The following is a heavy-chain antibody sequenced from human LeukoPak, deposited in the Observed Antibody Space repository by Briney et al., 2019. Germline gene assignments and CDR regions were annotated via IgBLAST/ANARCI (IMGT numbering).Heavy chain of an antibody. V-gene: IGHV1-2*02. CDR1: GYTFTYYF. D-gene: IGHD2-2*01. CDR2: INPTSGDT. Sequence: GASVKVSCKAYGYTFTYYFIHWVRQAPGQGLEWMGWINPTSGDTNYAQKFQGRVTMTKDASINTAYMDLSSLISDDTAVYYCARGPAHGAFDIWGQGTMVTVSS. J-gene: IGHJ3*02. CDR3: ARGPAHGAFDI.